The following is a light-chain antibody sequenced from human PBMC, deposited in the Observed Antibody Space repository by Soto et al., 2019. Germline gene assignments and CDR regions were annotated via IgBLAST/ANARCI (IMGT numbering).Light chain of an antibody. V-gene: IGKV1-5*03. J-gene: IGKJ1*01. CDR1: QNINTW. CDR2: KAS. CDR3: QHYNSYSEA. Sequence: PSTVSASVGDRVTITCRASQNINTWLAWYQQKPGKAPKLLILKASSLESGVPSRFSGSGSGTEFTLTISSLQPDDFATYYCQHYNSYSEAFGQGTKVDIK.